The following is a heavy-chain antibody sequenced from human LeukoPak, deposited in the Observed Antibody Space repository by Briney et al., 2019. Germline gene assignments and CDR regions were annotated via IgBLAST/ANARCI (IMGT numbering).Heavy chain of an antibody. CDR2: ISYDGSNK. CDR3: AKDLGSGSLDY. D-gene: IGHD3-10*01. CDR1: GFTFSSYA. V-gene: IGHV3-30-3*01. J-gene: IGHJ4*02. Sequence: GGSLRLSCAASGFTFSSYAMHWVRQAPGKGLEWVAVISYDGSNKYYADSVKGRFTISRTNSRDTLSLQMNSLRAEDTAVYYCAKDLGSGSLDYWGQGTLVTVSS.